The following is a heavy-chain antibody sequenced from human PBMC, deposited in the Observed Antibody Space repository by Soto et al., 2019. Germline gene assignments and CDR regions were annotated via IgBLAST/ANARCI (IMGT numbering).Heavy chain of an antibody. Sequence: GESLKISCKGSGYNFSNYWIGWVRQMPGKGLEWMGIIYPGNSDTRYSPSFQGQVTISADTSISTAYLEWSSLKASDTAIYYCARHVYYDVLKKNYWGQGTLVTVSS. J-gene: IGHJ4*02. CDR3: ARHVYYDVLKKNY. CDR2: IYPGNSDT. D-gene: IGHD3-9*01. V-gene: IGHV5-51*01. CDR1: GYNFSNYW.